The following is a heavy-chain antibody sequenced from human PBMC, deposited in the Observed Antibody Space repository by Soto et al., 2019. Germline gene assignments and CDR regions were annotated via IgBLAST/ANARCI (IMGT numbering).Heavy chain of an antibody. CDR1: GFTFSNFG. D-gene: IGHD2-15*01. Sequence: DVQLLESGGGLVQPGGSLRLSCAASGFTFSNFGMSWVRQAPGKGLERVSAISNSGGSIYYADSVKGRFTISRDNSKNTLYLQMNSLRAEDTAVYYCAKSLVAVTRRVCFDSWGQGTLVTVSS. V-gene: IGHV3-23*01. J-gene: IGHJ4*02. CDR3: AKSLVAVTRRVCFDS. CDR2: ISNSGGSI.